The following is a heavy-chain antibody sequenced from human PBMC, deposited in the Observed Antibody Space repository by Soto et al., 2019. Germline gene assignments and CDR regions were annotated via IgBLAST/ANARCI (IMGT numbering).Heavy chain of an antibody. CDR2: ISSSSYI. CDR3: ARALGSGLDY. D-gene: IGHD6-19*01. J-gene: IGHJ4*02. Sequence: GGSLRLSCAASGFTFSSYSMNWVRQAPGKGLEWVSSISSSSYIYYADSVKGRFTISRDNAKNSLYLQMNSLRAEDTAVYYCARALGSGLDYWGQGTLGTVSS. CDR1: GFTFSSYS. V-gene: IGHV3-21*01.